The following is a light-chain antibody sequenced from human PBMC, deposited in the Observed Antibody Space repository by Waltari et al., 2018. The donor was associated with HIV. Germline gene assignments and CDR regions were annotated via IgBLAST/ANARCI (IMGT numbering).Light chain of an antibody. Sequence: EIVMTQSPATLSVSPGERVTLSCRVSQSVANNLAWYQPIPGQAPRLLSDGASTRATTIPVRISGSGSGTEFALTISSLQSEDFAVYFCQQYNNWPFTFGPATTVDLK. V-gene: IGKV3-15*01. CDR1: QSVANN. J-gene: IGKJ3*01. CDR3: QQYNNWPFT. CDR2: GAS.